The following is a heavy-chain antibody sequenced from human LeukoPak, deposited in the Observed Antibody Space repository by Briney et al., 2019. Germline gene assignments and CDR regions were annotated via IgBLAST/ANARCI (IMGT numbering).Heavy chain of an antibody. J-gene: IGHJ5*02. CDR1: GGSISGYY. Sequence: SETLSLTCTVSGGSISGYYWSWSRQFPGKGLEWIGYIYYSGTTNYNPSLKTRVAISLDTSKNQFSLRLSSVTAADTAVYYCARIEARYYYDSSGYWFDPWGQGTLVTVSS. CDR3: ARIEARYYYDSSGYWFDP. D-gene: IGHD3-22*01. V-gene: IGHV4-59*01. CDR2: IYYSGTT.